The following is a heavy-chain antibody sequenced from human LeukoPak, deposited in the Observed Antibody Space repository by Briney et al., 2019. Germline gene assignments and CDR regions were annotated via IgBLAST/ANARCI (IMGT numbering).Heavy chain of an antibody. CDR1: GGSFSGYY. J-gene: IGHJ4*02. V-gene: IGHV4-34*01. CDR2: INHSGST. CDR3: ARGRYDFWSGYRPFDY. Sequence: SETLSLTCAVYGGSFSGYYWGWIRQPPGKGLEWIGEINHSGSTNYNPSLKSRVTISVDTSKNQFSLKLGSVTAADTAVYYCARGRYDFWSGYRPFDYWGQGTLVTVSS. D-gene: IGHD3-3*01.